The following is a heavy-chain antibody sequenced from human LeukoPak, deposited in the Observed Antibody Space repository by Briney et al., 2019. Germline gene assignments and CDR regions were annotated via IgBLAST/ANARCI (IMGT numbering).Heavy chain of an antibody. D-gene: IGHD5/OR15-5a*01. J-gene: IGHJ3*02. CDR1: GFTFSNYA. CDR2: IPGSGATV. CDR3: AKDRGVNNWEALDI. Sequence: GGSPRLSRAASGFTFSNYAMSWVRQAPGKGLEWVSGIPGSGATVRYADYVKGRFTISRDNAKNTLYVQMNSLRGEDTAVYYCAKDRGVNNWEALDIWGQGTMVTVSS. V-gene: IGHV3-23*01.